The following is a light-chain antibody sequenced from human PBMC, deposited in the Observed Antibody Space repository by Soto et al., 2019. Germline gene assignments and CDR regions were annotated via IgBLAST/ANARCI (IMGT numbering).Light chain of an antibody. CDR3: QQYETFSGT. J-gene: IGKJ1*01. Sequence: IQMTQPPATLFASVGDTVTFTCRASQSVSGWLAWYQQKPGEAPKLLIYDASALPRGVPSRFSGSGSGTKFTLTIASLQPDDFATYYCQQYETFSGTFGPGTAVDI. CDR2: DAS. V-gene: IGKV1-5*01. CDR1: QSVSGW.